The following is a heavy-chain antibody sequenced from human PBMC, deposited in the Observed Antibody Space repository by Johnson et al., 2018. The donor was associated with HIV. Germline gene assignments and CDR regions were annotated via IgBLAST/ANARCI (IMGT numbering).Heavy chain of an antibody. CDR1: GFTFSSYD. Sequence: VQLVESGGGLVQPGGSLRLSCAASGFTFSSYDMHWVRQATGKGLEWVAGIWYAESTKMYGDSVKGRFTISRDNSKSTVYLQMNSLRAEDTAVYYCAKVLTPMVTWGSGDAFDIWGQGTKVTVSS. D-gene: IGHD5-18*01. CDR2: IWYAESTK. CDR3: AKVLTPMVTWGSGDAFDI. V-gene: IGHV3-33*06. J-gene: IGHJ3*02.